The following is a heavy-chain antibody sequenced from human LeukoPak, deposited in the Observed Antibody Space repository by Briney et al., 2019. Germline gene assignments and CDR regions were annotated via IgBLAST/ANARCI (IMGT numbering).Heavy chain of an antibody. V-gene: IGHV4-39*01. CDR2: IYFSGIT. CDR3: ARQLHVDCSSTRCYGNWFDS. Sequence: PSETLSLTCTVSGDSISSSDYFWGWIRQPPGKGLEWIGSIYFSGITYYSPSLKSRVTISVDTSKNQLSLKLTSVTAADTAVYYCARQLHVDCSSTRCYGNWFDSWGHGTLVTVSS. CDR1: GDSISSSDYF. J-gene: IGHJ5*01. D-gene: IGHD2-2*01.